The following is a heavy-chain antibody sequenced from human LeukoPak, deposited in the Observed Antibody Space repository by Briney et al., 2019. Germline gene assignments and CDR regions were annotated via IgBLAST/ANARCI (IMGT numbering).Heavy chain of an antibody. CDR2: ISYHESNK. V-gene: IGHV3-30-3*01. CDR3: ARNVESAYYDFGDGMDV. Sequence: GGSLRLSCTGSGFTFSSYSLYWVRRAPGKGLECVAVISYHESNKYYADSVKGRFTISRDNSKDTLFLQMNSLRAEDTAVYYCARNVESAYYDFGDGMDVWGQGTTVTVSS. CDR1: GFTFSSYS. D-gene: IGHD3-3*01. J-gene: IGHJ6*02.